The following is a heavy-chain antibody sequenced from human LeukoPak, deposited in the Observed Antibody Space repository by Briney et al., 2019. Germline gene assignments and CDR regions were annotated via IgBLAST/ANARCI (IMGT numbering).Heavy chain of an antibody. CDR2: IYYSGST. Sequence: SETLSLTCTVSGGSISSYYWSWIRQPPGKGLEWIGYIYYSGSTNYNPSLKSRVTISVDTSKNQFSLKLSSVTAADTAVYYCARVGYCSSTSCSYDAFDIWGQGTMVTVSS. J-gene: IGHJ3*02. D-gene: IGHD2-2*01. V-gene: IGHV4-59*01. CDR1: GGSISSYY. CDR3: ARVGYCSSTSCSYDAFDI.